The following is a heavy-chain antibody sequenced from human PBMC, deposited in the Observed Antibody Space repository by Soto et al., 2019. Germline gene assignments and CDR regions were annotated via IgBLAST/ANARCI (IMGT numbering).Heavy chain of an antibody. V-gene: IGHV3-74*01. J-gene: IGHJ4*02. CDR1: GFTFSSYW. CDR2: INSDGST. CDR3: AKVPPESWDSSGYYEWYFDY. D-gene: IGHD3-22*01. Sequence: GGSLRLSCAASGFTFSSYWMHWVRQAPGKGLVWVSRINSDGSTYYADSVKGRFTISRDNSKNTLYLQMNSLRAEDTAVYYCAKVPPESWDSSGYYEWYFDYWGQGTLVTVSS.